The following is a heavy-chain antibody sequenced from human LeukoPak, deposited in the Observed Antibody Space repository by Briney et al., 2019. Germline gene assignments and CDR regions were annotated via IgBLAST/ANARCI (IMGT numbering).Heavy chain of an antibody. V-gene: IGHV3-30-3*01. J-gene: IGHJ4*02. Sequence: GGSLRLSCAASGFTFSSYAMHWVRQAPGKGLEWVAVISYDGSNKYYADSVKGRFTIFRDNSKNTLYLQMNSLRAEDTAVYYCARDRYGSGSYYTYYFDYWGQGTLVTVSS. D-gene: IGHD3-10*01. CDR3: ARDRYGSGSYYTYYFDY. CDR1: GFTFSSYA. CDR2: ISYDGSNK.